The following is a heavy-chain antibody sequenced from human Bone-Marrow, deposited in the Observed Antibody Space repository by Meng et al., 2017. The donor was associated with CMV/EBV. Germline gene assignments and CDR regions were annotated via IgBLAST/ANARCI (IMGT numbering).Heavy chain of an antibody. J-gene: IGHJ6*02. V-gene: IGHV3-66*02. CDR2: IYSGGNT. Sequence: GGSLRLSCAASGFTVSSNYMTWVRQAPGRRLEWVSIIYSGGNTYYGDSVKGRFTISRDNSENTLYLQMNSLRPEDTAVYYCARPIDYGYWSGPGSMDVWGQGTTVTVSS. D-gene: IGHD3-3*01. CDR3: ARPIDYGYWSGPGSMDV. CDR1: GFTVSSNY.